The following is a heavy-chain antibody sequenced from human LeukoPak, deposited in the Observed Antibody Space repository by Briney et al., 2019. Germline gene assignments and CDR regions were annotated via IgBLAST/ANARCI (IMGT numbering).Heavy chain of an antibody. J-gene: IGHJ3*02. CDR3: ARGYDIPTFAFDI. CDR1: GFTFSSYS. V-gene: IGHV3-21*01. CDR2: ISSSSSYI. D-gene: IGHD3-9*01. Sequence: GGFLRLSCAASGFTFSSYSMNWVRQAPGKGLEWVSSISSSSSYIYYADSVKGRFTISRDNAKNSLYLQMNSLRAEDTAVYYCARGYDIPTFAFDIWGQGTMVTVSS.